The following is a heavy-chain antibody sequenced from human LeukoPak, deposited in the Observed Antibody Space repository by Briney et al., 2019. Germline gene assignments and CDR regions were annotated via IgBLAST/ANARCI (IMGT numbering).Heavy chain of an antibody. CDR2: IYYSGST. D-gene: IGHD6-19*01. Sequence: SETLSLTCTVSGGSISSSSYYWGWIRQPPGKGLEWIGSIYYSGSTYYNPSLKSRVTISVDTSKNQFSLKLSSVTAADTAVYYCARDSSSGWYNGGYWGQGTLVTVSS. CDR3: ARDSSSGWYNGGY. CDR1: GGSISSSSYY. J-gene: IGHJ4*02. V-gene: IGHV4-39*07.